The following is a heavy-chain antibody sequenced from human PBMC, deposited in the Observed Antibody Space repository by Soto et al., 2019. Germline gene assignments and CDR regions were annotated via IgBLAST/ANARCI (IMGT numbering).Heavy chain of an antibody. V-gene: IGHV4-59*01. Sequence: QVQLQESGPGLVKPSETLSLTCTVSGGSISSYYWSWIRQPPGKGLEWIAYIYYTGSTNYNPSLKSRVTLSADTSKNQFSLKLSSETAADTAMYYCARVDSSGSYFDSWGQGTLVTVSS. D-gene: IGHD3-22*01. CDR3: ARVDSSGSYFDS. J-gene: IGHJ4*02. CDR1: GGSISSYY. CDR2: IYYTGST.